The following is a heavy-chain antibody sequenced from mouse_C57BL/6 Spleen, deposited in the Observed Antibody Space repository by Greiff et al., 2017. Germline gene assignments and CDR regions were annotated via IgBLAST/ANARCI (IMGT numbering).Heavy chain of an antibody. V-gene: IGHV14-4*01. D-gene: IGHD2-4*01. CDR1: GFNIKDDY. Sequence: LKQSGAELVRPGASVKLSCTASGFNIKDDYMHWVKQRPEQGLEWIGWIDPENGDTEYASKFQGKATITADTSSNTAYLQLSSLTSEDTAVYYCTLYDYDRFAYWGQGTLVTVSA. CDR2: IDPENGDT. CDR3: TLYDYDRFAY. J-gene: IGHJ3*01.